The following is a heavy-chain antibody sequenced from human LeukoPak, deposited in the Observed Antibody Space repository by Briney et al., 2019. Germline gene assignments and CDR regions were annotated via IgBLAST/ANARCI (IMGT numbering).Heavy chain of an antibody. Sequence: GGSLRLSCAASGFTFSSHSMNWVRQAPGKGLEWVSYISSSNIIIHYADSVKGRFTISRDDAKNSLYLQMNSLRAEDTAVYYCTKVPRQHDNWFDPWGQGTLVTVSS. CDR3: TKVPRQHDNWFDP. D-gene: IGHD6-13*01. CDR2: ISSSNIII. V-gene: IGHV3-48*01. J-gene: IGHJ5*02. CDR1: GFTFSSHS.